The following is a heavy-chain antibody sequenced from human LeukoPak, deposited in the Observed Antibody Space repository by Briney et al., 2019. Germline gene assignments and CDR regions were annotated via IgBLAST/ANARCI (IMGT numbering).Heavy chain of an antibody. D-gene: IGHD6-13*01. J-gene: IGHJ3*02. CDR3: ATVSELGFDAFDI. CDR1: GYTLTELS. V-gene: IGHV1-24*01. CDR2: FDPEDGET. Sequence: ASVKVSCKVSGYTLTELSMHWVRQAPGKGLEWMGGFDPEDGETIYAQKFQGRVTMTEDTSTDTAYMELSSLRSEDTAVYCCATVSELGFDAFDIWGQGTMVTVSS.